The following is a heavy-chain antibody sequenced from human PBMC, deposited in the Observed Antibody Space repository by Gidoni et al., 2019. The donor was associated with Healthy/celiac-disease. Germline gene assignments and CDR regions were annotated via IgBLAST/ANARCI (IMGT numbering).Heavy chain of an antibody. Sequence: QVQLVESGGGVVQPGRSLRLSCGASGFTFSSYGMHLVRQAPGKGLEWVSVIWYDGSNKYYADSVKGRFTISRDNSKNTLYLQMNSLRAEDTAVYYCARAFVRSSVDAFDIWGQGTMVTVSS. D-gene: IGHD3-3*01. CDR2: IWYDGSNK. V-gene: IGHV3-33*01. CDR1: GFTFSSYG. J-gene: IGHJ3*02. CDR3: ARAFVRSSVDAFDI.